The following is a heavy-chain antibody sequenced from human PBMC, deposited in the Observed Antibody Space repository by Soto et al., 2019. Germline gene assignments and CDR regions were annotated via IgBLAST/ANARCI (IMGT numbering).Heavy chain of an antibody. V-gene: IGHV3-11*01. J-gene: IGHJ6*02. CDR1: GLTFSDHY. D-gene: IGHD3-10*01. Sequence: LVESGGGLVKPGGSLRLSCAASGLTFSDHYMTWIRQAPGKGLEWISYISSSAGTIYYADSVKGRFTISRDNAKNSLYLQMTNLRAEDTAVYYCARAPYFGSGTYYYYALDVWGQGTTVTVSS. CDR3: ARAPYFGSGTYYYYALDV. CDR2: ISSSAGTI.